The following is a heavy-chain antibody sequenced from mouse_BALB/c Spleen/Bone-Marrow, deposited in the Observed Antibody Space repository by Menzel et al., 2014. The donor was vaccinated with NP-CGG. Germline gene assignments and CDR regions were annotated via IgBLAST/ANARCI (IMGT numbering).Heavy chain of an antibody. V-gene: IGHV2-9*02. CDR1: GFSLXSYG. CDR3: ARDENYYGNYGTMDY. D-gene: IGHD2-1*01. J-gene: IGHJ4*01. CDR2: IWAGGST. Sequence: VKLQESGPGLVAPSQSLSITCTVSGFSLXSYGVHWVRQPPGKGLEWLGVIWAGGSTNYNSALMSRLSISKDSSKSQVFLKMNSLQTDDTAMYYCARDENYYGNYGTMDYWGQGTSVTVSS.